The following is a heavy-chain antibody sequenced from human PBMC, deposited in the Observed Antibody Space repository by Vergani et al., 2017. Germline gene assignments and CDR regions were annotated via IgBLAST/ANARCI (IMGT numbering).Heavy chain of an antibody. J-gene: IGHJ4*02. CDR1: GFTFSSND. D-gene: IGHD2-2*02. Sequence: VESGGGLLQPGGSLRLSCTVPGFTFSSNDFNWVRQTAGKGLEWVSAISGHCDRTYYADSVKGRFTISRDNSKNTVYLQMNSLKAEDRATYYCSREGKNNTSPFVGCGGQGNLVTV. V-gene: IGHV3-23*04. CDR3: SREGKNNTSPFVGC. CDR2: ISGHCDRT.